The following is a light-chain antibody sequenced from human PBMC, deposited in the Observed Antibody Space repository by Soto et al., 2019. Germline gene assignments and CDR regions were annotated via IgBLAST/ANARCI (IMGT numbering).Light chain of an antibody. Sequence: DIQMTKYHSTLSGSVGDRVTITCRASQTISSWLAWYQQKPGKAPKLLIYKASTLKSGVPSRFSGSGSGTEFTLTISSLQPDDFATYYCQHYNSYSEAFGQGTKVDI. V-gene: IGKV1-5*03. CDR1: QTISSW. CDR3: QHYNSYSEA. J-gene: IGKJ1*01. CDR2: KAS.